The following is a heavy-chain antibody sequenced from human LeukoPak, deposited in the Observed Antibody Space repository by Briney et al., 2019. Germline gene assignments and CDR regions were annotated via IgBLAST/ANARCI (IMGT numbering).Heavy chain of an antibody. Sequence: PSQTLSLTCTVSGGSISSGSYYWSWIRQPAGKGLEWIGRIYTSGSTNYNPSLKSRVTISVDTSKNQFSLKLSSVTAADTAVYYCARGLGYCSSTSCSGRWGQGTLVTVSS. CDR3: ARGLGYCSSTSCSGR. D-gene: IGHD2-2*01. J-gene: IGHJ4*02. CDR1: GGSISSGSYY. V-gene: IGHV4-61*02. CDR2: IYTSGST.